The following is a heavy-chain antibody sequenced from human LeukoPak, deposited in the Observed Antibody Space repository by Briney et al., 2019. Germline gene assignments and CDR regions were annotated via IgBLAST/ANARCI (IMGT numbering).Heavy chain of an antibody. Sequence: GGSLRLSCVGSGFIFSNYAISWIRQAPGKGLEWVSGMSPSGGATYYADSVKARFTISRDTSSGTVYLHMSRLRADDTAVHFCAKGISYYDNSGYRHFDYWGQGTLVTVSS. V-gene: IGHV3-23*01. CDR3: AKGISYYDNSGYRHFDY. J-gene: IGHJ4*02. D-gene: IGHD3-22*01. CDR1: GFIFSNYA. CDR2: MSPSGGAT.